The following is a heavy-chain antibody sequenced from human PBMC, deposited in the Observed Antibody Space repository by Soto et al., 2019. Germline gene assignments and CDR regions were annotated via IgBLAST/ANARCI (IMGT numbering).Heavy chain of an antibody. D-gene: IGHD3-3*01. CDR1: GFTFSSYA. J-gene: IGHJ4*02. CDR2: ISNTGSTT. V-gene: IGHV3-23*01. Sequence: GGSLRLSCAASGFTFSSYAMSWVRQAPGKGLECVSGISNTGSTTYYADSVKGRLTISRDNSKNTLYLQMNSLRVEDTAVYYCARDKGYNYDFWSGYHAALLYWGQGTLVTVSS. CDR3: ARDKGYNYDFWSGYHAALLY.